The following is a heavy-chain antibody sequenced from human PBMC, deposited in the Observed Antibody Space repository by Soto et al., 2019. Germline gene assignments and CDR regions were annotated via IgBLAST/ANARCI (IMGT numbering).Heavy chain of an antibody. CDR1: GGSISSGGYY. V-gene: IGHV4-31*03. CDR3: AREGYCSGVSCSPTYYCYGIDV. Sequence: TLSLTCTVSGGSISSGGYYWSWIRQHPGKGLEWIGYIYYSGSTYYNPSLKSRVTISVDTSKNQFSLKLSSVTAAATAVYYCAREGYCSGVSCSPTYYCYGIDVSGQGTTVTVSS. D-gene: IGHD2-15*01. J-gene: IGHJ6*02. CDR2: IYYSGST.